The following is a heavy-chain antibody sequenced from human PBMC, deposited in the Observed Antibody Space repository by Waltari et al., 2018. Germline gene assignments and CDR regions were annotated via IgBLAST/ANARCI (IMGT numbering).Heavy chain of an antibody. CDR3: ARDPRGYCNPLSCSLFDY. V-gene: IGHV3-21*01. Sequence: EVQLVESGVGLVKPGGSLRLSCAVSGFTFRSYTMSWVRQAPWRVLEWFSSISSGSTHIYYADSVKGRFTISRDNAKNSLYLQMNSLRAEDTAVYYCARDPRGYCNPLSCSLFDYWGQGTLVTVSS. CDR2: ISSGSTHI. J-gene: IGHJ4*02. D-gene: IGHD2-15*01. CDR1: GFTFRSYT.